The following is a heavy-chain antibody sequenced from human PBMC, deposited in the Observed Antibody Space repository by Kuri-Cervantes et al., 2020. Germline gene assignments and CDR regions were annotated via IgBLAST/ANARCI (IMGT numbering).Heavy chain of an antibody. CDR2: ISGSGGST. V-gene: IGHV3-23*01. Sequence: GESLKISCAASRFTFSSYAMSWVRQAPGKGLEWVSAISGSGGSTYYADSVKGRFTISRDNSKNTLYLQMNSLRAEDTAVYYCATDSRRFGYWGQGTLVTVSS. CDR1: RFTFSSYA. J-gene: IGHJ4*02. CDR3: ATDSRRFGY.